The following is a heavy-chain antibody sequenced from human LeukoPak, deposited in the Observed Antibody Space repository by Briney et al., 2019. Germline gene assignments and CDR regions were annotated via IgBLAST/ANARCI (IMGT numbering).Heavy chain of an antibody. CDR3: AKEGYSRDFDY. J-gene: IGHJ4*02. V-gene: IGHV3-30*18. CDR2: ISYDGSNK. CDR1: GFTLSSYG. D-gene: IGHD5-18*01. Sequence: PGRSLRLSCAASGFTLSSYGMHRVRQAPGKGLEWVAVISYDGSNKYYADSVKGRFTISRDNSKNTLYLQMNSLRAEDTAVYYCAKEGYSRDFDYWGQGTLVTVSS.